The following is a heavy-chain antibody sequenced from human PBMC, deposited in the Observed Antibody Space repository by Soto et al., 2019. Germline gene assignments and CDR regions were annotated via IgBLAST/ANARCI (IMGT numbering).Heavy chain of an antibody. D-gene: IGHD2-21*01. Sequence: GGSLRLSCAASGFTFDDYTMHWVRQAPGKGLEWVSRISCDGGSTYYADSVKGRFTISRDNAKNTLYLQMNSLRAEDTAVYYCATYPLASNYYYYGMDVWGQGTTVTVSS. J-gene: IGHJ6*02. CDR2: ISCDGGST. CDR1: GFTFDDYT. CDR3: ATYPLASNYYYYGMDV. V-gene: IGHV3-43*01.